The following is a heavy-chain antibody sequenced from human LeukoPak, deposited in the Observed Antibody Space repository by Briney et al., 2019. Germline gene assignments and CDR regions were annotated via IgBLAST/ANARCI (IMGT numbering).Heavy chain of an antibody. Sequence: SETLSLTCTVSGGSISSSSYYWGWIRQPPGKGLEWIGSIYYSGSTNYNPSLKSRVTISVDTSKNQFSLKLSSVTAADTAVYYCAREVPLVRGFDYWGQGTLVTVSS. V-gene: IGHV4-39*07. CDR1: GGSISSSSYY. CDR3: AREVPLVRGFDY. J-gene: IGHJ4*02. D-gene: IGHD3-10*01. CDR2: IYYSGST.